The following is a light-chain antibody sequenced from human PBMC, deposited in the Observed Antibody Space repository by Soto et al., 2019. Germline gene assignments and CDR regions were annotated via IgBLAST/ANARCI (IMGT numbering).Light chain of an antibody. V-gene: IGKV1-9*01. J-gene: IGKJ4*01. CDR3: QQRNSYPT. Sequence: DIPLTQSPSFLYASVGDRVTITCRASQGISSYLACYQQKPGKDPKLLIYAASILQSGVPSRFSGSGSGTEFTFTTSSPQPEDFTTYYCQQRNSYPTFGGWTKLEIK. CDR2: AAS. CDR1: QGISSY.